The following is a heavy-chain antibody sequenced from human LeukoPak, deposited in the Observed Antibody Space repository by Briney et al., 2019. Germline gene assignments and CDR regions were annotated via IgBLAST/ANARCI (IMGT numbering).Heavy chain of an antibody. CDR3: ASLRGSYSDAFDI. CDR2: IYTSGST. J-gene: IGHJ3*02. V-gene: IGHV4-4*07. D-gene: IGHD1-26*01. CDR1: GGSISSYY. Sequence: SETLSFTCTVSGGSISSYYWSWIRQPAGKGLEWIGRIYTSGSTNYNPSLKSRVTMSVDTSKNQFSLKLSSVAAADTAVYYCASLRGSYSDAFDIWGQGTMVTVSS.